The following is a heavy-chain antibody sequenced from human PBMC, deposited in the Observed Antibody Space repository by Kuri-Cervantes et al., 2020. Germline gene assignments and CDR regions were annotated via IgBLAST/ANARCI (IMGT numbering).Heavy chain of an antibody. V-gene: IGHV4-61*01. D-gene: IGHD6-19*01. CDR2: IYYSGST. Sequence: SETLSLTCTVSGGSVSSGSYYWSWIRQPPGKGLEWIGYIYYSGSTNYNPSLKSRVTISVDTSKNQFSLRLSSVTAADTAVYYCVRRLAVTGTGLYYFDSWGLGTLVTVSS. CDR1: GGSVSSGSYY. J-gene: IGHJ4*02. CDR3: VRRLAVTGTGLYYFDS.